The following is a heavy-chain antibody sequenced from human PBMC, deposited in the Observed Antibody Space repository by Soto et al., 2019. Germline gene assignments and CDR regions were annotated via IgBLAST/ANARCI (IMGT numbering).Heavy chain of an antibody. V-gene: IGHV4-34*01. CDR3: ARTRRTETTFYYSSYTGV. CDR2: INHSGRI. Sequence: SEALSLTCAVYGGSFGGYYWSWIRQPPGKGLEWIGEINHSGRINYNPSLKSRVTISLDTSKNQFSLKLSSVTAADTAVYYCARTRRTETTFYYSSYTGVWGKGTTVTVSS. J-gene: IGHJ6*03. D-gene: IGHD4-17*01. CDR1: GGSFGGYY.